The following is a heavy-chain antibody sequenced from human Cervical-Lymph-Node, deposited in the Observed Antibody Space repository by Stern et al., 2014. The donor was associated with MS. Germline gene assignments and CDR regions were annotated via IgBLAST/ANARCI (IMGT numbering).Heavy chain of an antibody. V-gene: IGHV4-39*01. CDR2: IHFSGNT. CDR3: ARVFVTTTANYFFHVMDV. D-gene: IGHD4-17*01. J-gene: IGHJ6*02. Sequence: QMQLQESGPGLVKPSETLSLTCTVSSGSISSSRYYWGWVRQPPGKGLEWIGNIHFSGNTDYSPSLKSRVTISVDTSKSQFSLELSSVTAADTAVYYCARVFVTTTANYFFHVMDVWGQGTTVIVSS. CDR1: SGSISSSRYY.